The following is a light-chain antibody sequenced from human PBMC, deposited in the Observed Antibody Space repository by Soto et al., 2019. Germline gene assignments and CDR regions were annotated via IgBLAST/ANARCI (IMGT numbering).Light chain of an antibody. Sequence: QSVLTQPPSASGSPGQSVTISCTGTINDVGGYNYVSWYQQLPGKAPKLIIYEVSKRPSGVPDRFSGSKSGNTASLTVSGLQAEDEADYYCSSYAGSNNLGVFGGGTKVTVL. CDR2: EVS. CDR1: INDVGGYNY. CDR3: SSYAGSNNLGV. J-gene: IGLJ3*02. V-gene: IGLV2-8*01.